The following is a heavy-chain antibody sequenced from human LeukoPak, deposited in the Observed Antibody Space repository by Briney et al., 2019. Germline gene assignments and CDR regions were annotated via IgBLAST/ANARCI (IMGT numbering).Heavy chain of an antibody. CDR2: ISVRSNYI. D-gene: IGHD3-22*01. CDR1: GFNFDDYA. J-gene: IGHJ4*02. V-gene: IGHV3-21*01. CDR3: VRLRRNSDTSGFYYYYDF. Sequence: GGSLTLSCAASGFNFDDYAMHWVRQAPGKGLAWVSSISVRSNYIYYADSVRGRFRRSRDDARDSLYLQMNSLRAEDTAVYYCVRLRRNSDTSGFYYYYDFWGQGTLVTVSS.